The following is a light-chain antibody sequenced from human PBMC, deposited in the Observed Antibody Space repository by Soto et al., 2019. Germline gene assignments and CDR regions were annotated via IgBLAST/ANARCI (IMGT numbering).Light chain of an antibody. V-gene: IGLV2-23*02. CDR3: CSYAGSSTV. CDR1: SSDVGSYNL. CDR2: EVS. J-gene: IGLJ1*01. Sequence: QSALTQPASVSGSPGQSITISCTGTSSDVGSYNLVSWYQQHPGKAPKLMIYEVSKRPSGVSNRFSGSKSGNTASLTISGLQAEDEADYYCCSYAGSSTVFGTGTKVTVI.